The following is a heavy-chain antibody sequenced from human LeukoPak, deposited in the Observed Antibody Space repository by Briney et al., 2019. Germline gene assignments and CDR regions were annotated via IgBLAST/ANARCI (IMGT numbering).Heavy chain of an antibody. Sequence: GGSLRLSCAASGFTVSSNYMSWVRQAPGKGLEWVSIIYSGGSTYYADSVKGRFTISRDNSKNTLYLQMNILKAEDTAVYYCARARCSSTRCYSGAEYNWFDPWGQGTLVTVSS. V-gene: IGHV3-66*02. D-gene: IGHD2-2*02. J-gene: IGHJ5*02. CDR3: ARARCSSTRCYSGAEYNWFDP. CDR1: GFTVSSNY. CDR2: IYSGGST.